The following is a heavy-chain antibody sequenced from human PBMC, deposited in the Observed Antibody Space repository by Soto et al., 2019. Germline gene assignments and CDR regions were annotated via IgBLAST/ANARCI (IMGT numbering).Heavy chain of an antibody. V-gene: IGHV1-8*01. J-gene: IGHJ6*02. Sequence: GASVKVSCKASGYTFTSYDINWVRQATGQGLEWMGWMNPNSGNTGYAQKFQGRVTMTRNPSISTAYMELSSLRSEDTAVYYCARDLWGYCGTDCYTLDVWGQGTTVTVSS. CDR3: ARDLWGYCGTDCYTLDV. CDR2: MNPNSGNT. CDR1: GYTFTSYD. D-gene: IGHD2-21*02.